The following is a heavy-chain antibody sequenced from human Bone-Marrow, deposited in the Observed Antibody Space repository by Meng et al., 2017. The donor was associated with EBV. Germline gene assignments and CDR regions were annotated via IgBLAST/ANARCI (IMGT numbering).Heavy chain of an antibody. J-gene: IGHJ4*02. Sequence: QVQLEQSVAEVKKPGASVKISCKASGYTFTSYGVTWVRQAPGQGLEWMGWITAYNGLTRYEQKFQGRVMLTTDTSTTTAYMELRSLTFDDTAVYYCARNPRSEYSGYDYWGQGTLVTVSS. CDR3: ARNPRSEYSGYDY. D-gene: IGHD5-12*01. CDR2: ITAYNGLT. CDR1: GYTFTSYG. V-gene: IGHV1-18*01.